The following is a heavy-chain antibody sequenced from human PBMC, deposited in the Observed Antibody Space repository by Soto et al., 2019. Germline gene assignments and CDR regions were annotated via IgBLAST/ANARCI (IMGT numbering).Heavy chain of an antibody. CDR3: ARVDSYGYGY. Sequence: SVKVSCKASGYTFTSYGISWVRQAPGQGLEWMGGISPIYGTANYAQKFQGRVTITADESTSTAYMELSSLRSEDTAVYYCARVDSYGYGYWGQGTLVTVSS. J-gene: IGHJ4*02. CDR2: ISPIYGTA. V-gene: IGHV1-69*13. D-gene: IGHD5-18*01. CDR1: GYTFTSYG.